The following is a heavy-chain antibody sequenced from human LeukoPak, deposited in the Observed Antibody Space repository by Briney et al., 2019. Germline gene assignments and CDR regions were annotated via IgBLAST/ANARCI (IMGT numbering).Heavy chain of an antibody. CDR3: IAARPDY. V-gene: IGHV3-11*01. J-gene: IGHJ4*02. CDR2: ISSGGGNTI. D-gene: IGHD6-6*01. CDR1: GFTFSDYY. Sequence: GGSLRLSCTASGFTFSDYYMNWNRQAPGKGLEWVSYISSGGGNTIYYADSVKGRFTISRDNAKNSLYLQMNSLRAEDTAVYYCIAARPDYWGQGTLVTVSS.